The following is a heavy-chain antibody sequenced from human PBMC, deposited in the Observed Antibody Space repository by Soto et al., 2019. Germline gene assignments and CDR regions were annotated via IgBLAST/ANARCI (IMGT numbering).Heavy chain of an antibody. CDR3: ARKSGYSYDYYFDY. D-gene: IGHD5-18*01. Sequence: GGSLILSCAASGFTFSSYAMHWVRQAPGKGLEWVAVISYDGSNKYYADSVKGRFTISRDNSKNTLYLQMNSLRAEDTAVYYCARKSGYSYDYYFDYWGQGTLVTVSS. V-gene: IGHV3-30-3*01. J-gene: IGHJ4*02. CDR2: ISYDGSNK. CDR1: GFTFSSYA.